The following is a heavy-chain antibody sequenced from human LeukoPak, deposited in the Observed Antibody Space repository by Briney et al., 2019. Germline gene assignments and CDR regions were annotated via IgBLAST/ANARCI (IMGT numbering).Heavy chain of an antibody. CDR1: GYSFTGYY. D-gene: IGHD1-26*01. J-gene: IGHJ4*02. V-gene: IGHV1-2*02. CDR2: INPNSGGT. Sequence: GASVKVSCKTSGYSFTGYYMHWVRQAPGQGLEWMGWINPNSGGTNYAQKFQGRVTMTRDTSISTAYMELSRLTSDDTAVYYCARLSGNYYAGLDYWGQGTLLTVSS. CDR3: ARLSGNYYAGLDY.